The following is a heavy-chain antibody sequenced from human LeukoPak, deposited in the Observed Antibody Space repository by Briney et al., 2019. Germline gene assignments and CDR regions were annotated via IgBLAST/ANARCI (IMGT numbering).Heavy chain of an antibody. CDR2: IYPKSGDT. Sequence: ASVKVSCKASGYTLTGYYMHWVRQAPGQGLEWMGWIYPKSGDTNLAQKFQDRVTMTRDTSINTAYMELASLTSDDTAVYYCARDPVAAAGTHWFDPWGQGTLVTVSS. V-gene: IGHV1-2*02. CDR1: GYTLTGYY. J-gene: IGHJ5*02. CDR3: ARDPVAAAGTHWFDP. D-gene: IGHD6-13*01.